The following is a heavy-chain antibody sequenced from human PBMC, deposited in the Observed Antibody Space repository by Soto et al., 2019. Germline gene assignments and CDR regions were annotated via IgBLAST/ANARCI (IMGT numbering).Heavy chain of an antibody. J-gene: IGHJ5*02. CDR2: INHSGST. V-gene: IGHV4-34*01. CDR1: GGSFSGYY. CDR3: ARAVKSNKRTRDPYNWFDP. Sequence: SETLSLTCAVYGGSFSGYYWSWIRQPPGKGLEWIGEINHSGSTNYNPSLKSRVTISVDTSKNQFSLKLSSVTAADTAVYYCARAVKSNKRTRDPYNWFDPWGQGTLVTVSS.